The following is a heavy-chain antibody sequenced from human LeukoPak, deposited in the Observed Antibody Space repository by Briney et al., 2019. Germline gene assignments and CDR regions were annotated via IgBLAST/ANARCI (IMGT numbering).Heavy chain of an antibody. CDR1: GFTFSSYW. J-gene: IGHJ4*02. V-gene: IGHV3-7*01. CDR3: AGGSGWVFDH. Sequence: GGSLRLSCAASGFTFSSYWMIWVRQAPGKGLEWVANIKQDGSEKYYVDSEKGRFTISRDNAKNSLYLQMNSLRAGDTAVYYCAGGSGWVFDHWGQGTLVTVSS. D-gene: IGHD6-19*01. CDR2: IKQDGSEK.